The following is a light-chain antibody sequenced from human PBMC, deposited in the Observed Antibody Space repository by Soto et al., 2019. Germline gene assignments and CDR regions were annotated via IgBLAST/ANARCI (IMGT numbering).Light chain of an antibody. V-gene: IGLV2-23*03. J-gene: IGLJ2*01. Sequence: QSALTQPASVSGSPGQSITISCTGTSSDIGSYNLVSWYQQHPGKAPKVMIYEGSKRPSGVSNRFSGSKSGNTASLTISGLQGEDEADYYCCSYAGSSTLVVFGGGTKLTVL. CDR2: EGS. CDR1: SSDIGSYNL. CDR3: CSYAGSSTLVV.